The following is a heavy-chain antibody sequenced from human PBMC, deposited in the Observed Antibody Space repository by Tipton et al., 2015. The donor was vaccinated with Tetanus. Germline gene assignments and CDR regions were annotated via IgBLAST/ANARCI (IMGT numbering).Heavy chain of an antibody. D-gene: IGHD6-19*01. J-gene: IGHJ4*02. CDR1: GFTFSDYY. CDR2: ISYDGSNK. V-gene: IGHV3-30*18. CDR3: AKEWRWQWVHLGADH. Sequence: QVQLVQSGGALVKPGGSLRLSCAASGFTFSDYYLTWIRQAPGKGLEWVAVISYDGSNKYYADSVKGRFTISRDNFKNTLHLQMNSLRAEDTAVYYCAKEWRWQWVHLGADHWGQGTLVTVSS.